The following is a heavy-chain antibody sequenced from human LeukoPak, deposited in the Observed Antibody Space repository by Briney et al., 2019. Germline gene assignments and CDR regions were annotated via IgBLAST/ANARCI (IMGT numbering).Heavy chain of an antibody. CDR3: AKGRGTAVTSAANY. J-gene: IGHJ4*02. V-gene: IGHV3-23*01. Sequence: GGSLRLSCAASGFTFSSYAMSWVRQAPGKGLEWISSISGSGDNTYYADSVKDRFSISRDNSKTTVSLQMNSLRAEDTAVYYCAKGRGTAVTSAANYWGQGTLVTVSS. CDR1: GFTFSSYA. D-gene: IGHD4-17*01. CDR2: ISGSGDNT.